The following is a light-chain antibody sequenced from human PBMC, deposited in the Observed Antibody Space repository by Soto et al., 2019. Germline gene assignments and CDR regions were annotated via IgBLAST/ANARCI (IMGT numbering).Light chain of an antibody. V-gene: IGLV2-8*01. CDR2: EVT. CDR3: NSYVGSNNYV. Sequence: QSALTQPPSASGSPGQSVTISCIGTSSDVGRYNYVSWYQHHPGKAPKLIIYEVTKRPSGVPDRFSGSKSGNTASLTVSGLQAYDEADYYCNSYVGSNNYVFGTGTKVNVL. J-gene: IGLJ1*01. CDR1: SSDVGRYNY.